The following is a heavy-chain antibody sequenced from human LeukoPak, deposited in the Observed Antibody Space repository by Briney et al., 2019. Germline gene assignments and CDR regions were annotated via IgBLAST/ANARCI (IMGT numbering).Heavy chain of an antibody. V-gene: IGHV4-34*01. CDR1: GESFSGDY. Sequence: SETLSLTCAVSGESFSGDYWSWIRQPPGKGLEWIGEINHSGGTNYNPSLKSRVTISVDTSKNQFSLKLSSVTAADTAVYYCASAMIGVPDDAFDIWGQGTMVTVSS. CDR2: INHSGGT. CDR3: ASAMIGVPDDAFDI. D-gene: IGHD3-22*01. J-gene: IGHJ3*02.